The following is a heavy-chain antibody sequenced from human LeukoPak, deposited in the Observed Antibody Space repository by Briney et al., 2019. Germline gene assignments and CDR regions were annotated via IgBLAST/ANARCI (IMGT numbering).Heavy chain of an antibody. D-gene: IGHD3-10*01. CDR3: ATLGSYFDY. CDR1: GFTFSSYW. CDR2: INSDGSST. V-gene: IGHV3-74*01. J-gene: IGHJ4*02. Sequence: GGSLRLSCAASGFTFSSYWMHWVRQAPGKGLVWVSRINSDGSSTNYADSVKGRFTVSRDNAENTLYLQMNSLRAEDTAVYYCATLGSYFDYWGQGTLVTVSP.